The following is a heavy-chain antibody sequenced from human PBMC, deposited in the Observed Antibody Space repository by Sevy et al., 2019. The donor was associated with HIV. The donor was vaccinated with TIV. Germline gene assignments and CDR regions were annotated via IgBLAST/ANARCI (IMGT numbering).Heavy chain of an antibody. CDR3: TSASLAGGQQLEGGGYYYYYYGLDV. V-gene: IGHV3-15*01. Sequence: GGSLRLSCAASGFTFSNAWLTWVRQAPGKGLEWVGRIKSKTDGGTTDYAAPVKGRFTISRDDSKNTLYLQMNSLKTEETTEYYCTSASLAGGQQLEGGGYYYYYYGLDVWGQGTTVTVSS. CDR1: GFTFSNAW. J-gene: IGHJ6*02. CDR2: IKSKTDGGTT. D-gene: IGHD6-13*01.